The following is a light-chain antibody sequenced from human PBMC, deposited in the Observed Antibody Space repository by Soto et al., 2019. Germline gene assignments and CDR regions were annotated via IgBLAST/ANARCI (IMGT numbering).Light chain of an antibody. Sequence: DIHMTQSPSSLSASVGDRVTITCRASQSIMTFLNWYQQKPGKAPELLIHAASSLQSGVPSRFSGSGSGTFFTLTISSLQSEDFATYYCQQSYGTLYTFGQGTKLEIK. CDR1: QSIMTF. CDR2: AAS. CDR3: QQSYGTLYT. J-gene: IGKJ2*01. V-gene: IGKV1-39*01.